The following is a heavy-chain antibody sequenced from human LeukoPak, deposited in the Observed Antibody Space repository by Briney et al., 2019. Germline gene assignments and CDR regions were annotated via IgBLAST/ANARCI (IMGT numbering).Heavy chain of an antibody. J-gene: IGHJ4*02. V-gene: IGHV5-51*01. D-gene: IGHD3-22*01. CDR3: AWLGVEAYDSSGFYYFDY. CDR2: IYPGDSDT. CDR1: GYSFTNFW. Sequence: RGESLKISCKASGYSFTNFWIGWGRQMPGKGLEWMGTIYPGDSDTRYRPSFQGQVTISADKSISTVYLQWSSLKASDTAMYYCAWLGVEAYDSSGFYYFDYWGQGALVTVSS.